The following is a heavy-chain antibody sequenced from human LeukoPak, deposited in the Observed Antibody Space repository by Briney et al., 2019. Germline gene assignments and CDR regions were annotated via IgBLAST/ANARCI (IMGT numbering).Heavy chain of an antibody. CDR1: GGSISSYY. CDR3: ASVTAMYGTGFDP. J-gene: IGHJ5*02. V-gene: IGHV4-59*01. CDR2: IYYSGSP. Sequence: PSETLSLTCTVSGGSISSYYWSWIRQPPGKGLGGIGYIYYSGSPNYNPSLKSRVTISVDTSKNQFALKLSSVTAADTAVYYCASVTAMYGTGFDPWGQGTLVTVSS. D-gene: IGHD5-18*01.